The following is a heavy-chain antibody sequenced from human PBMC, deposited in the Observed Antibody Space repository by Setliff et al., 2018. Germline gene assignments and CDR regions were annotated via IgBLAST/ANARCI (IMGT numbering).Heavy chain of an antibody. D-gene: IGHD4-17*01. CDR3: ARHIFGDYIRWLDP. J-gene: IGHJ5*02. Sequence: ASVKVSCKASGYTFTGYYMHWVRQAPGQGLEWMGRINPNSGGTNYAQKFQGRVTMTRDTSTSTAYMELSSLRSEDTAVYYCARHIFGDYIRWLDPWGQGTLVTVSS. CDR2: INPNSGGT. CDR1: GYTFTGYY. V-gene: IGHV1-2*06.